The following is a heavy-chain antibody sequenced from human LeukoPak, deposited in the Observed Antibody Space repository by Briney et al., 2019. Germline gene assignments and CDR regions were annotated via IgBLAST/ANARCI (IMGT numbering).Heavy chain of an antibody. Sequence: PSETLSLTCTVSGGSISSGSYYWSWIRQPAGKGLEWIGRIYTSGSTNYNPSLKSRVTISVDTSKNQFSLKLSSVTAADTAVYYCARIVGATYDKYFDYWGQGTLVTVSS. CDR2: IYTSGST. CDR3: ARIVGATYDKYFDY. V-gene: IGHV4-61*02. D-gene: IGHD1-26*01. CDR1: GGSISSGSYY. J-gene: IGHJ4*02.